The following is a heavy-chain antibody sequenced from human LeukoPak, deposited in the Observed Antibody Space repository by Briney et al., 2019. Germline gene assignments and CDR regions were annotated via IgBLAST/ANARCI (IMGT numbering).Heavy chain of an antibody. J-gene: IGHJ5*02. CDR3: ARVVATIRSKWFDP. D-gene: IGHD5-12*01. Sequence: PSETLSLTCAVYGGSFSGYYWSGIREPPGRGLEWIGEINHSGSTNYTPSLKSRVTISVETSKNQFSLKLSSVTAADTAVYYCARVVATIRSKWFDPWGQGTLVTVSS. CDR2: INHSGST. CDR1: GGSFSGYY. V-gene: IGHV4-34*01.